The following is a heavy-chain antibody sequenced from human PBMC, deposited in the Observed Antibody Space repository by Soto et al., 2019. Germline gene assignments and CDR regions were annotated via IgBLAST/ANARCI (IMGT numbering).Heavy chain of an antibody. Sequence: EVQLVESGGGLIQPGGSLRLSCAASGFTVSSNYMSWVRQAPGKGLEWVSVIYSGGSTYYADSVKGRFTISRDNSKNTVYLQMNSRRAEDTAVYYCARNYFDSGGGFDYWGQGTLATVSS. J-gene: IGHJ4*02. CDR3: ARNYFDSGGGFDY. CDR2: IYSGGST. CDR1: GFTVSSNY. D-gene: IGHD3-22*01. V-gene: IGHV3-53*01.